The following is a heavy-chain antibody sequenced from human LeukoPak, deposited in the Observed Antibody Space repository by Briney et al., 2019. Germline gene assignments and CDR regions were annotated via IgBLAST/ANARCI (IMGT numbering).Heavy chain of an antibody. D-gene: IGHD1-7*01. CDR1: GFTFSNYW. CDR2: INPDGSTI. CDR3: ATAGNYRFDY. Sequence: GGSLRLSCAASGFTFSNYWMTWVRQAPGKGLVWVSRINPDGSTINYADSVKGRFTISRDNAKNTLYLQMNSLRAEDTAVYYCATAGNYRFDYWGQGTLVTVSS. V-gene: IGHV3-74*01. J-gene: IGHJ4*02.